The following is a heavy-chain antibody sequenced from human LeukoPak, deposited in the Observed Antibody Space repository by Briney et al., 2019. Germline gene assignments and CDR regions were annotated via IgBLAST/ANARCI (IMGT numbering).Heavy chain of an antibody. CDR3: ARRVTGGQDDY. CDR2: ISVYNGNT. CDR1: GYTFTSYG. V-gene: IGHV1-18*01. Sequence: ASVKVSCKASGYTFTSYGISWVRQAPGQGLEWMGWISVYNGNTNYAQKIQGRATMTTDTSTSTAYMELRSLRSDDTAVYYCARRVTGGQDDYWGQGTLVTVSS. D-gene: IGHD1-20*01. J-gene: IGHJ4*02.